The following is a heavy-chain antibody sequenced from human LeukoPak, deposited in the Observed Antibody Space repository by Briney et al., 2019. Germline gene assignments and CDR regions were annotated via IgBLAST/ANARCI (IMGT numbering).Heavy chain of an antibody. CDR2: IYTSGST. D-gene: IGHD3-9*01. CDR3: ARRLNDILTGFMAFDI. J-gene: IGHJ3*02. V-gene: IGHV4-4*07. CDR1: GGSISSYY. Sequence: SETLSLTCTVSGGSISSYYWSWIRQPAGKGLEWIGRIYTSGSTNYNPSLKSRVAISVDTSKNQFSLKLSSMTAADTAVYYCARRLNDILTGFMAFDIWGQGTMVTVSS.